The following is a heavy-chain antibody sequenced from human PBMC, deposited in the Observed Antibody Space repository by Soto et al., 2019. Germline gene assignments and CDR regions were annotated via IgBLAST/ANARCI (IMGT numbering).Heavy chain of an antibody. J-gene: IGHJ6*02. V-gene: IGHV3-48*02. CDR3: ANLISYYYGMDV. CDR2: ISSSTI. CDR1: GCTFSSYS. Sequence: GGSRRLSCAASGCTFSSYSMNWVRQAPGKGLEWVSYISSSTIYYADSVKGRFTISRDNAKNSLYLQMNSLRDEDTAVYYCANLISYYYGMDVWGQGTTVTVSS.